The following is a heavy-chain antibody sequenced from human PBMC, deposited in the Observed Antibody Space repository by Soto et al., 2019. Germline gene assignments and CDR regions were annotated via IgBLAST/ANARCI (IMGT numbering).Heavy chain of an antibody. CDR3: AKDSRHYYGSGSYTPPHV. Sequence: GGSLRLSCAVSGFTFSSYVMSWVRQAPGKGLEWVSAISGSGGSTYYADSVKGRFTISRDNSKNTLYLQMNSLRAEDTAVYYCAKDSRHYYGSGSYTPPHVWGKGTTVTVSS. V-gene: IGHV3-23*01. D-gene: IGHD3-10*01. J-gene: IGHJ6*04. CDR1: GFTFSSYV. CDR2: ISGSGGST.